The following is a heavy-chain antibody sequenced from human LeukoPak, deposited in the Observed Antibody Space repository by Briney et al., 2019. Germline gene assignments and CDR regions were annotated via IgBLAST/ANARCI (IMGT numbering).Heavy chain of an antibody. V-gene: IGHV6-1*01. D-gene: IGHD1-1*01. CDR2: TYYRSKWYN. CDR3: ARVGQLEFRGGPYYFDY. J-gene: IGHJ4*02. Sequence: SQTLSLTCAISGDSVSSNSAAWNWIRQSPSRGLEWLGRTYYRSKWYNDYAVSVKSRITINPDTSKNQFSLQLNSVTPEDTAVYYCARVGQLEFRGGPYYFDYWGQGTLVTVSS. CDR1: GDSVSSNSAA.